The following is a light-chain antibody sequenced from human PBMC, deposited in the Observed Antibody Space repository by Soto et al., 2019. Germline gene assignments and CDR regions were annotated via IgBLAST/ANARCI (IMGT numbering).Light chain of an antibody. CDR3: QQANSFPRT. J-gene: IGKJ1*01. Sequence: DIQMTQSPSSVSASVGDRVTITCRASQDISRSLAWYQQKPGKAPNLLIYVASSLQSGVPSRFSGSGSGTDFILTISSLQPEDFATYYCQQANSFPRTFGQGTRVEIK. V-gene: IGKV1-12*01. CDR1: QDISRS. CDR2: VAS.